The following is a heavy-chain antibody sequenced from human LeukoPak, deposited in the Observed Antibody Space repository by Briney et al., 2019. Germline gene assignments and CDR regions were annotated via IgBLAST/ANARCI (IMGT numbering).Heavy chain of an antibody. CDR3: ARDCLDGYEFDYYDSSCFDY. J-gene: IGHJ4*02. CDR1: GYTFTSYD. V-gene: IGHV1-8*01. D-gene: IGHD3-22*01. Sequence: GASVKVSCKASGYTFTSYDINWVRQATGQGLEWMGWMNPNSGNTGYAQKFQGRVTMTRNTSISTAYMELSSLRSEDTAVYYCARDCLDGYEFDYYDSSCFDYWGQGTLVTVSS. CDR2: MNPNSGNT.